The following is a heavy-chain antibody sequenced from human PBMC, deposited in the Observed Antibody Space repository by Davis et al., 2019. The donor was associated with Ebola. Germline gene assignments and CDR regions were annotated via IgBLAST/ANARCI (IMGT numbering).Heavy chain of an antibody. CDR2: IIPVLDIT. V-gene: IGHV1-69*04. CDR3: ARDRTGDLGEFLDT. CDR1: GDAFRNHA. Sequence: SVTVSCKPSGDAFRNHAINWVRQAPGQGLEWVGKIIPVLDITYYAQKFQGRVTITADKSTTTVYMDVNSLKSEDTAVYYCARDRTGDLGEFLDTWGQGTLVSVSS. J-gene: IGHJ5*02. D-gene: IGHD3-16*01.